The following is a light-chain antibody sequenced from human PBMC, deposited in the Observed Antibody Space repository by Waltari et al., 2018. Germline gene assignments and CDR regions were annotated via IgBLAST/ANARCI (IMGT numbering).Light chain of an antibody. Sequence: QSELTQPPSASGTPGQTVTISCSVRSSNVGSNTVIWYQQLPGTAPKLLIYDNNQRPSGVPDRFSGSKSGTSASLAISGLQSEDEAAYYCATWDANLNALFGGGTKLTVL. CDR2: DNN. J-gene: IGLJ3*02. V-gene: IGLV1-44*01. CDR1: SSNVGSNT. CDR3: ATWDANLNAL.